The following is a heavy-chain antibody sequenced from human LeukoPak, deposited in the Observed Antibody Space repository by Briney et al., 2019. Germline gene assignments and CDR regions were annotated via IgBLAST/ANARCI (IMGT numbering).Heavy chain of an antibody. Sequence: SETLSLTCAVSGGSISSPNWWTWVRQPPGKGLEWIGEIYRSGSTNYNPSLKSRVTMSVDKSKNQFSLKMTSVTAADTAVYYCARGRYSGSYYGHDAFDIWGQGTMVTVSS. CDR1: GGSISSPNW. J-gene: IGHJ3*02. CDR3: ARGRYSGSYYGHDAFDI. V-gene: IGHV4-4*02. CDR2: IYRSGST. D-gene: IGHD1-26*01.